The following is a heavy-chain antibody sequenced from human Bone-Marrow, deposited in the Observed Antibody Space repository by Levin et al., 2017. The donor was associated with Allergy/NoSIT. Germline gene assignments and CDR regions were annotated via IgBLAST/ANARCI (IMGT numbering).Heavy chain of an antibody. J-gene: IGHJ3*02. Sequence: SETLSLTCTVSGGSISSYYWSWIRQPPGKGLEWIGYIYYSGSTNYNPSLKSRVTISVDTSKNQFSLKLSSVTAADTAVYYCARSRSASYDAFDIWGQGTMVTVSS. D-gene: IGHD3-3*01. CDR2: IYYSGST. CDR1: GGSISSYY. V-gene: IGHV4-59*01. CDR3: ARSRSASYDAFDI.